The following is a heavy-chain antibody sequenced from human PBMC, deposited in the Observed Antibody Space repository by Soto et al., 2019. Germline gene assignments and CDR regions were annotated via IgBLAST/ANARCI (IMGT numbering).Heavy chain of an antibody. V-gene: IGHV3-23*01. J-gene: IGHJ6*02. Sequence: GGSLRLSCAASGFTFSSYAMSWVRQAPGKGLEWVSAISGSGGSTYYADSVKGRFTISRDNSKNTLYLQMNSLRAEDTAVYYCAKPDCSGGSCYSDYYYGMDVWGQGTTVTVSS. CDR2: ISGSGGST. CDR3: AKPDCSGGSCYSDYYYGMDV. D-gene: IGHD2-15*01. CDR1: GFTFSSYA.